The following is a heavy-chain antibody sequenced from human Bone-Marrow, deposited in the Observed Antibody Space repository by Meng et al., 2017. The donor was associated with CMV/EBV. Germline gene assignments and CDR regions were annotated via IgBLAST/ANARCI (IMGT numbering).Heavy chain of an antibody. CDR3: ARVTSCSSTSCYFDY. CDR2: INHSGST. V-gene: IGHV4-34*01. CDR1: GGSFSGYY. D-gene: IGHD2-2*01. Sequence: LRLSCAVYGGSFSGYYWSWIRQPPGKGLEWIGEINHSGSTNYNPSLKSRVTISVDTSKNQFSLKLSSVTAADTAVYYCARVTSCSSTSCYFDYWGQGTLVTVSS. J-gene: IGHJ4*02.